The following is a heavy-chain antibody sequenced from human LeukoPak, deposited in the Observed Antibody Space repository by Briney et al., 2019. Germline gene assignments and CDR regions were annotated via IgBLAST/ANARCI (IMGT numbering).Heavy chain of an antibody. V-gene: IGHV3-7*01. J-gene: IGHJ3*02. D-gene: IGHD3-10*01. CDR3: AGLEEVLPLFGNLRVGAFDI. Sequence: GGSLRLSCAASGFTFSTYWMSWVRQAPGKGLEWVANIKQDGSENYYVDSVKGRFTISRDNAKNSLYLQMNRLRAEDTAVYYCAGLEEVLPLFGNLRVGAFDIWGQGTMVTVSS. CDR1: GFTFSTYW. CDR2: IKQDGSEN.